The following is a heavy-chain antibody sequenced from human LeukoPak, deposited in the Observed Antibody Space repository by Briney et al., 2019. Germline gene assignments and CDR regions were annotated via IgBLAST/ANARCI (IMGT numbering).Heavy chain of an antibody. J-gene: IGHJ3*02. CDR1: GYTFTSYE. V-gene: IGHV1-8*01. D-gene: IGHD6-13*01. CDR3: ARGIAAVDI. Sequence: ASVTVSCKASGYTFTSYEMNWVRQAAGQGLEWMGWMNPNSGNTGYAQKFQGRVTMTRNTSISTAYMELTSLRSEDTAVYYCARGIAAVDIWGQGTMVTVSS. CDR2: MNPNSGNT.